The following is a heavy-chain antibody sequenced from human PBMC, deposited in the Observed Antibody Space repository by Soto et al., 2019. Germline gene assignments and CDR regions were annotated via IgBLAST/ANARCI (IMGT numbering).Heavy chain of an antibody. CDR3: ARRELQVSIDY. Sequence: SETLSLTCTVSGGSINSGGYYWSWIRQHPGKGLEWVGYIYYSGTTYYNPSLQSRVTMSVDTSKNQFSLKLTSVTAVDTAVYYRARRELQVSIDYRGQGILVTGSS. CDR1: GGSINSGGYY. J-gene: IGHJ4*02. V-gene: IGHV4-31*03. CDR2: IYYSGTT. D-gene: IGHD1-26*01.